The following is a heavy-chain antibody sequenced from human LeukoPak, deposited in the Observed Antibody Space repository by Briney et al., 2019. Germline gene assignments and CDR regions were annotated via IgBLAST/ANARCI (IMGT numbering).Heavy chain of an antibody. CDR3: AELGITMIGGV. V-gene: IGHV3-48*03. J-gene: IGHJ6*04. CDR1: GFTFSNHN. Sequence: GGSLRLSCAASGFTFSNHNMDWVRQAPGKGLEWISYISSSGSTIYYADSVKGRFTISRDNAKNSLYLQMNSLRAEDTAVYYCAELGITMIGGVWGKGTTVTISS. D-gene: IGHD3-10*02. CDR2: ISSSGSTI.